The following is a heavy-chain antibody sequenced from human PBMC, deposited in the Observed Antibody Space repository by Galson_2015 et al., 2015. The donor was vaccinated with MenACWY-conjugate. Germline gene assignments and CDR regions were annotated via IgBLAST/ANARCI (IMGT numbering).Heavy chain of an antibody. Sequence: SLRLSCAASGFTFTNYAMNWVRQAPGQGLEWVSSIGGSGTTYYADSVKGRFTISRDNSKNMVYLQMDSLRAEDTAIYYCAKANSGGICTSGWACWFDPWGGGSPVIVSS. CDR2: IGGSGTT. V-gene: IGHV3-23*01. D-gene: IGHD2-15*01. CDR3: AKANSGGICTSGWACWFDP. CDR1: GFTFTNYA. J-gene: IGHJ5*02.